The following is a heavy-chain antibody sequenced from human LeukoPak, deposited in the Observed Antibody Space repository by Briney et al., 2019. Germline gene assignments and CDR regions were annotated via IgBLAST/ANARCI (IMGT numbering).Heavy chain of an antibody. V-gene: IGHV1-69*05. J-gene: IGHJ5*02. CDR3: ARDLGCSSTSCYFHWFDP. Sequence: SVKVSCKASGGTFSSYAISWVRQAPGQGLEWMGGIIPIFGTANYAQKFQGRVTITTDESTSTAYMELSSLRSEDMAVYYCARDLGCSSTSCYFHWFDPWGQGTLVTVSS. CDR1: GGTFSSYA. D-gene: IGHD2-2*01. CDR2: IIPIFGTA.